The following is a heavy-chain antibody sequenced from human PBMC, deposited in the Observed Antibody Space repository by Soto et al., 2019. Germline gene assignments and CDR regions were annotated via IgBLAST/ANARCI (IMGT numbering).Heavy chain of an antibody. CDR1: GYTFTSYD. CDR3: ARVYRLVQVFGY. D-gene: IGHD6-19*01. J-gene: IGHJ4*02. V-gene: IGHV1-8*01. CDR2: MNPNSGNT. Sequence: QVPLVQSGAEVKKPGASVKVSCKASGYTFTSYDINWVRQATGQGLEWMGWMNPNSGNTGYAQKFQGRVTMTRNTSISTAYMELSSLRSEDTAVYYCARVYRLVQVFGYWGQGTLVTVSS.